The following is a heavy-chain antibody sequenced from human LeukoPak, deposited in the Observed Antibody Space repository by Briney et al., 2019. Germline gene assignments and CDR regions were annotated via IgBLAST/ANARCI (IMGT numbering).Heavy chain of an antibody. CDR2: IYYSGST. CDR3: ARRGMMNYYYYGMDV. Sequence: SETLPLTCTVSGGSISSSSYYWGWIRQPPGKGLEWIGSIYYSGSTYYNPSLKSRVTISVDTSKNQFSLKLSSVTAADTAVYYCARRGMMNYYYYGMDVWGQGTTVTVSS. D-gene: IGHD3-16*01. CDR1: GGSISSSSYY. V-gene: IGHV4-39*01. J-gene: IGHJ6*02.